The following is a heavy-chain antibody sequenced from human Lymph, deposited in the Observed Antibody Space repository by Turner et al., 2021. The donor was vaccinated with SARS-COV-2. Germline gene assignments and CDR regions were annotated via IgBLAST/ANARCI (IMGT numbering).Heavy chain of an antibody. Sequence: EVQLVETGGGLIQPGGSLRLPCAASGFTVSSNYMTWVRQAPGKGLEWCSLIYSGGSTYYADSVKGRFTISRDNSKNTLYLQMNSLRAEDTAIYYCARDLQLYGMDVWGQGTTVTVSS. CDR1: GFTVSSNY. CDR3: ARDLQLYGMDV. CDR2: IYSGGST. J-gene: IGHJ6*02. V-gene: IGHV3-53*02. D-gene: IGHD1-1*01.